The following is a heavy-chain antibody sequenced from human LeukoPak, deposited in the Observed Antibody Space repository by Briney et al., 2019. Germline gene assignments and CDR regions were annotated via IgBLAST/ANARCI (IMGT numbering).Heavy chain of an antibody. CDR3: ARKSDYDSSGYHNWFDL. D-gene: IGHD3-22*01. Sequence: GGSLRLSCAASGFTFSSYSMNWVRQAPGKGLEWVSYISSSSSSIYYADYVKGRFTISRDNAKNSLYLQMNSLRDEDTAVYYCARKSDYDSSGYHNWFDLWGQGTLVTVSS. CDR1: GFTFSSYS. J-gene: IGHJ5*02. CDR2: ISSSSSSI. V-gene: IGHV3-48*02.